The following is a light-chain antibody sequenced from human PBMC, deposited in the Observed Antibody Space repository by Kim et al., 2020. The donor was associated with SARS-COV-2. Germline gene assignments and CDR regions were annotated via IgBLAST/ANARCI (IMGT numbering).Light chain of an antibody. Sequence: NFMLTQPHSVSESPGKTVTISCTRSSGSIASNYVQWYQQRPGSAPTTVFYEDNQRPSGVRDRFSGSIDSSSNSASLTISGLKTENEADYYGQSYESSKWGLGGGTQLRVL. CDR2: EDN. J-gene: IGLJ3*02. CDR3: QSYESSKWG. CDR1: SGSIASNY. V-gene: IGLV6-57*04.